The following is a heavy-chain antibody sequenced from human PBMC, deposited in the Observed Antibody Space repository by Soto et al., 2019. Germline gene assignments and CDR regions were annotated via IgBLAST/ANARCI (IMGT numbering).Heavy chain of an antibody. CDR2: ISGSGGST. J-gene: IGHJ4*02. Sequence: PGGSLRLSCAASGFTFSSYAMSWVRQAPGKGLEWVSAISGSGGSTYYADSVKGRFTISRDNSKSTLYLQMNSLRAEDTAVYYCAKARADFWSGYSGWGQGTLVTVSS. V-gene: IGHV3-23*01. CDR3: AKARADFWSGYSG. D-gene: IGHD3-3*01. CDR1: GFTFSSYA.